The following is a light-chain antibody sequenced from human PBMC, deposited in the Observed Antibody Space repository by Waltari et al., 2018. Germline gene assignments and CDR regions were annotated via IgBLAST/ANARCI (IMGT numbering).Light chain of an antibody. CDR2: WAS. CDR3: QQYYSTPPLT. V-gene: IGKV4-1*01. J-gene: IGKJ4*01. CDR1: QSVLSSSNNKNY. Sequence: DIVMTQSPDSLAVSLGEWATINCKPSQSVLSSSNNKNYLSWYQQKPGQPPRLLIYWASTRESGVPDRFSGSGSETDFTLTISSLQAEDVAVYYCQQYYSTPPLTFGGGTKVEIK.